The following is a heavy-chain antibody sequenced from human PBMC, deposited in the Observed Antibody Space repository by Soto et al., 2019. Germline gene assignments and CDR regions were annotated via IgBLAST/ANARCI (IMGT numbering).Heavy chain of an antibody. Sequence: SETLSLTCTVSGGSISSYYWSWIRQPPGKGLEWIGYIYYRGSTNYNPSLKSRVTISVDTSKNQFSLKLSSVTAADTAVYYCANSYGPRYFDYWGQGTLVTVSS. J-gene: IGHJ4*02. CDR3: ANSYGPRYFDY. V-gene: IGHV4-59*08. CDR2: IYYRGST. CDR1: GGSISSYY. D-gene: IGHD2-21*01.